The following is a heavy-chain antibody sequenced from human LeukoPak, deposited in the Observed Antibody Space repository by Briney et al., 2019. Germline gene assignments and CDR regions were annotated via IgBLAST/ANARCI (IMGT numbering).Heavy chain of an antibody. Sequence: SETLSLTCAVYGASFSGYYWSWIRQSPGKGLEWIGEIFHSGTTNYNPSLKSRVTMSVDTSKNHFSLKLSSVTAADTAVYYCARHARVAAHTNDLDYWGQGTLVTVSS. D-gene: IGHD2-15*01. CDR3: ARHARVAAHTNDLDY. CDR1: GASFSGYY. V-gene: IGHV4-34*12. CDR2: IFHSGTT. J-gene: IGHJ4*02.